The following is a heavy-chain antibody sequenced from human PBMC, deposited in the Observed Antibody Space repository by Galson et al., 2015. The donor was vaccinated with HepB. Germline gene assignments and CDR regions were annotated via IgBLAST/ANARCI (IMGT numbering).Heavy chain of an antibody. CDR2: ISWNSGSI. D-gene: IGHD3-10*01. Sequence: SLRLSCAASGFTFDDYAMHWVRQAPGKGLEWVSGISWNSGSIGYADSVKGRFTISRDNAKNSLYLQMNSLRAEDTALYYCAKGLENLWFGGTYCYYGMDVWGQGTTVTVSS. J-gene: IGHJ6*02. V-gene: IGHV3-9*01. CDR3: AKGLENLWFGGTYCYYGMDV. CDR1: GFTFDDYA.